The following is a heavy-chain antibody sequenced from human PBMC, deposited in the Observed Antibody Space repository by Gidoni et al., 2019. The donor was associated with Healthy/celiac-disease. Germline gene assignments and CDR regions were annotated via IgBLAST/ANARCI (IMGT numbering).Heavy chain of an antibody. D-gene: IGHD4-17*01. CDR3: AREGDGGTVPLDY. CDR2: IWYDGSNK. Sequence: QVQLVESGGGVVQPGRSLRLSCAASGFTFSSYGMHWVRQAPGKGLEWVAVIWYDGSNKYYADSVKGRFTISRDNSKNTLYLQMNSLRAEDTAVYYCAREGDGGTVPLDYWGQGTLVTVSS. V-gene: IGHV3-33*01. CDR1: GFTFSSYG. J-gene: IGHJ4*02.